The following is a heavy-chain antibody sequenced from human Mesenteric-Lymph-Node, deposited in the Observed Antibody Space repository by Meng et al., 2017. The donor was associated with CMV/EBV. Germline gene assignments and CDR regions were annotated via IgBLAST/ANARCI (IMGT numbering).Heavy chain of an antibody. J-gene: IGHJ4*02. V-gene: IGHV1-8*01. CDR1: GYSFTSYD. D-gene: IGHD3-3*01. CDR2: MNPNSGNT. Sequence: ASVKVSCKASGYSFTSYDINWVRQATGQGLEWMGWMNPNSGNTGYAQKFQGRVTMTRNTSISTAYMELSSLRSEDTAVYFCARGRGLGGFWSGYYTGRGDYWGQGTLVTVSS. CDR3: ARGRGLGGFWSGYYTGRGDY.